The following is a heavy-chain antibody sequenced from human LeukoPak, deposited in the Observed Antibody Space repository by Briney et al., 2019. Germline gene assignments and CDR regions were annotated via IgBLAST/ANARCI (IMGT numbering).Heavy chain of an antibody. D-gene: IGHD2-8*01. J-gene: IGHJ4*02. V-gene: IGHV7-4-1*02. CDR2: INTNTGNP. Sequence: ASVKVSCKASGYTFTSYAMNWVRQAPGQGLEWMGWINTNTGNPTYAQGFTGRFVFSLDTSVSTAYLQISSLKAEDTAVYYCASSPLGYCTNGVCYTGVYWGQGTLVTVSS. CDR1: GYTFTSYA. CDR3: ASSPLGYCTNGVCYTGVY.